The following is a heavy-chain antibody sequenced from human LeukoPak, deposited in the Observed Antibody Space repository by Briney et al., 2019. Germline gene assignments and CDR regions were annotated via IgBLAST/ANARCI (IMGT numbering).Heavy chain of an antibody. CDR1: GGSFSGYY. V-gene: IGHV4-34*01. D-gene: IGHD3-16*02. CDR2: INHSGST. Sequence: SETLSLTCAVFGGSFSGYYWSWIRQPPGKGLEWIGEINHSGSTNYNPSLKSRVTISVDTSKKQFSLKLSSVTAADTAVYYCARGLSAVVYWGQGTLVTVSS. J-gene: IGHJ4*02. CDR3: ARGLSAVVY.